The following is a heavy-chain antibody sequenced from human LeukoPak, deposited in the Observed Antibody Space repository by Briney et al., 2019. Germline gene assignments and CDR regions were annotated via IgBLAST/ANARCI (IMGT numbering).Heavy chain of an antibody. V-gene: IGHV4-59*01. CDR1: GGSISSGY. D-gene: IGHD2-8*02. J-gene: IGHJ5*02. Sequence: SETLSLTCSVSGGSISSGYWSWIRQPPGKGLEWIAYIYSSGRSNYNPSLKSRVTISLDTSKNQFSLKLSSVTAADTAVYYCAGGSGASWFDPWGQGTLVTVSS. CDR3: AGGSGASWFDP. CDR2: IYSSGRS.